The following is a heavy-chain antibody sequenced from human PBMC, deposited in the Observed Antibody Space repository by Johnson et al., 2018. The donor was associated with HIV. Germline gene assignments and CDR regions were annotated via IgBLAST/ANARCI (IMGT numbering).Heavy chain of an antibody. Sequence: VQLVESGGGLVKPGGSLRLSCAASGFTFSNAWMSWVRQAPGKGLEWVSVIYSGDTTYYADSVKDRFTISRDNSKNTLYLQMGSLRAEAMAVYYCNTDAFDIWGQGTMVTVSS. CDR1: GFTFSNAW. CDR3: NTDAFDI. J-gene: IGHJ3*02. CDR2: IYSGDTT. V-gene: IGHV3-66*01.